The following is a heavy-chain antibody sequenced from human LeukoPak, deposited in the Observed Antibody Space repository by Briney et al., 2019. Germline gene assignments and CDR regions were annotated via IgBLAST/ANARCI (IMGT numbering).Heavy chain of an antibody. V-gene: IGHV4-34*01. CDR2: INHSGST. D-gene: IGHD4-17*01. J-gene: IGHJ4*02. Sequence: PETLSLTCAVYGGSFSGYYWSWIRQPPGKGLEWIGEINHSGSTNYNPSLKSRVTISVDTSKNQFSLKLSSVTAADTAVYYCASSGDYPFDYWGQGTLVTVSS. CDR1: GGSFSGYY. CDR3: ASSGDYPFDY.